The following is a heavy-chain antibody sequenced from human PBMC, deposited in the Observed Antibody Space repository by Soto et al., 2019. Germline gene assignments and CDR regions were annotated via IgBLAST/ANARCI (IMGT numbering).Heavy chain of an antibody. CDR2: ISGSGGST. V-gene: IGHV3-23*01. Sequence: GGSLRLSCAASGFTFSSYAMSWVRQAPGKGLEWVSAISGSGGSTYYADSVKGRFTISRDNSKNTLYLQMNSLRAEDTAVYYCAKAIVATTEGYYFDYWGQGTLVTVSS. CDR1: GFTFSSYA. D-gene: IGHD5-12*01. CDR3: AKAIVATTEGYYFDY. J-gene: IGHJ4*02.